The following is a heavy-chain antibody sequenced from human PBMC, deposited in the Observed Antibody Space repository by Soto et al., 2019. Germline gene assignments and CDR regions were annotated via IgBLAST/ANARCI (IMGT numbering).Heavy chain of an antibody. CDR2: IFYRSMFYN. J-gene: IGHJ5*02. D-gene: IGHD2-15*01. V-gene: IGHV6-1*01. Sequence: SQTLSLTCAISGDSVSSNSAAWNWIRQSPLKGLEWLGRIFYRSMFYNFYLFFVKSRITINPDTSKNLFSLQLNSVPPEDTAVFFFARAYCSGGSCWAWSNWFDPWGQGTLVTVSS. CDR1: GDSVSSNSAA. CDR3: ARAYCSGGSCWAWSNWFDP.